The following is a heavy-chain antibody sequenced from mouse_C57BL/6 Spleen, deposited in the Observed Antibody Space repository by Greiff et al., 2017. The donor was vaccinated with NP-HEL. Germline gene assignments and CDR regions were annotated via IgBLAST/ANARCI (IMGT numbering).Heavy chain of an antibody. Sequence: VQLKESGGGLVQPKGSLKLSCAASGFTFNTYAMHWVRQAPGKGLEWVARIRSKSSNYASYYADSVKDRFTISRAASQSMLYLQMNNLKAEDTAMYYCGRADEGAMDYWGQGTSVTVSS. CDR3: GRADEGAMDY. V-gene: IGHV10-3*01. J-gene: IGHJ4*01. CDR2: IRSKSSNYAS. CDR1: GFTFNTYA.